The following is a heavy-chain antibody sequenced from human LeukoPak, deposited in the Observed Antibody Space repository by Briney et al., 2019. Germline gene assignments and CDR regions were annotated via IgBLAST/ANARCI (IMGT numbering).Heavy chain of an antibody. CDR3: AGGPRRFGELLYYYYGMDV. D-gene: IGHD3-10*01. CDR1: GGSFSGYY. CDR2: INHSGST. Sequence: SETPSLTCAVYGGSFSGYYWSWIRQPPGKGLEWIGEINHSGSTNYNPSLKSRVTISVDTSKNQFSLKLSSVTAADTAVYYCAGGPRRFGELLYYYYGMDVWGQGTTVTVSS. J-gene: IGHJ6*02. V-gene: IGHV4-34*01.